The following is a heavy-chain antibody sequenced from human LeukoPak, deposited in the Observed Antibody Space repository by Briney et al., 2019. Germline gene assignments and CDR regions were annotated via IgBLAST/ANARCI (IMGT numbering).Heavy chain of an antibody. Sequence: PGGSLRLSCAASGFIFTNYFMSWVRQAPGKGLEWVASIKHDGSEKYYVGSVRGRFTISRDNAKNSLYLQMNSLRAEDTAVYYCVRDPTRAECSDGSCYLDYWGQGTLVSVSS. J-gene: IGHJ4*02. CDR1: GFIFTNYF. CDR3: VRDPTRAECSDGSCYLDY. D-gene: IGHD2-15*01. CDR2: IKHDGSEK. V-gene: IGHV3-7*03.